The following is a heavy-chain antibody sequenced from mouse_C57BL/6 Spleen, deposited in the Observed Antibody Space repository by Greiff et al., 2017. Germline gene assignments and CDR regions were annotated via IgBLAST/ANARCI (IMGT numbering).Heavy chain of an antibody. V-gene: IGHV2-2*01. Sequence: QVQLVESGPGLVQPSQSLSITCTVSGFSLTSYGVHWVRQSPGKGLEWLGVIWSGGSTDYNAAFISRLSISKDNSKSQVFFKMNSLQADDTAIYYCARNYYGSSRYFDVWGTGTTVTVSS. CDR1: GFSLTSYG. CDR3: ARNYYGSSRYFDV. J-gene: IGHJ1*03. CDR2: IWSGGST. D-gene: IGHD1-1*01.